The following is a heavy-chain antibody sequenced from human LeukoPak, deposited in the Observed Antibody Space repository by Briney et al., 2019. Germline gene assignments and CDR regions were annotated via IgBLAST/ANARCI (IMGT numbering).Heavy chain of an antibody. CDR1: GYSISSGYY. J-gene: IGHJ4*02. CDR3: ARDWGFVVAALYYFDY. D-gene: IGHD2-15*01. Sequence: SGTLSLTCAVPGYSISSGYYWGWIRQPPGKGLEWIGSIYHSGSTYYNPSLKSRVTISVDTSKNQFSLKLSSVTAADTAVYYCARDWGFVVAALYYFDYWGQGTLVTVSS. V-gene: IGHV4-38-2*02. CDR2: IYHSGST.